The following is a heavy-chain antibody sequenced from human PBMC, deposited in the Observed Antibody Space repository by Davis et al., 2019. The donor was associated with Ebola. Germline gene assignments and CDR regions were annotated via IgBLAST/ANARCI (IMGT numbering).Heavy chain of an antibody. CDR1: GASISGSNYY. V-gene: IGHV4-39*01. CDR2: VWHSGHT. CDR3: ARRGSYYDDVSGYYYFDY. J-gene: IGHJ4*02. D-gene: IGHD3-22*01. Sequence: MPSETLSLTCSVSGASISGSNYYWAWIRQPPGQGLEWIGSVWHSGHTNYDPSLKRRLTVSVDTSKNQFSLRLTSVTATDTAVYYCARRGSYYDDVSGYYYFDYWGQGSLVTVSS.